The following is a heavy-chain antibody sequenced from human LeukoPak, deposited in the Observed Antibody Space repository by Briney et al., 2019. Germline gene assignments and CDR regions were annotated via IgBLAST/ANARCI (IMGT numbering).Heavy chain of an antibody. V-gene: IGHV4-34*01. CDR1: GGSFSDYY. CDR3: ARARGIAVAGIGGYFDY. Sequence: SETLSLTCAVYGGSFSDYYWSWIRQPPGKGLEWIGSIYHSGSTYYNPSLKSRVTISVDTSKNQFSLKLSSVTAADTAVYYCARARGIAVAGIGGYFDYWGQGTLVTVSS. J-gene: IGHJ4*02. CDR2: IYHSGST. D-gene: IGHD6-19*01.